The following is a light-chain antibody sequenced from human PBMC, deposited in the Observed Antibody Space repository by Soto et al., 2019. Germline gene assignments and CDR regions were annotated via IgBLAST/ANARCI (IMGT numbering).Light chain of an antibody. CDR1: QSVDND. J-gene: IGKJ4*01. Sequence: ERVMTQSPATLSVSPGDRATLSCRASQSVDNDLAWYQQKPGQPPRLLIYDASTRATGIPARFSGSQSGTEFTLTISSLLSEDFAVYSCQQYNNWPLTFGGGTKVELK. CDR3: QQYNNWPLT. CDR2: DAS. V-gene: IGKV3D-15*01.